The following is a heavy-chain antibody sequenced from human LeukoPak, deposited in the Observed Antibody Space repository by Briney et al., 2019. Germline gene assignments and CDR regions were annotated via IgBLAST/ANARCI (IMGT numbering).Heavy chain of an antibody. Sequence: SETLSLTCTVSGGSISSYYCSWIRQPPGKGLEWIGYIYYSGSTNYNPSLKSRVTISVDTSKNQFSLKLSSVTAADTAVYYCARGLNYGSGSYLYWGQGTLVTVSS. V-gene: IGHV4-59*01. D-gene: IGHD3-10*01. CDR2: IYYSGST. CDR3: ARGLNYGSGSYLY. CDR1: GGSISSYY. J-gene: IGHJ4*02.